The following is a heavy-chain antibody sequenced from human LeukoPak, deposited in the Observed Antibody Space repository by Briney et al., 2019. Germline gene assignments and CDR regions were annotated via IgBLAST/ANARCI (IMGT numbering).Heavy chain of an antibody. V-gene: IGHV1-18*01. CDR2: ISTYSGNT. D-gene: IGHD3-22*01. CDR3: ARDVTMILGDSKYFDY. CDR1: GYSFDNYG. J-gene: IGHJ4*02. Sequence: ASVKVSCKASGYSFDNYGISWVRQAPGQGLAWMEWISTYSGNTNYAQKLQGRVTMTTDTSTSTAYMELRSLRSDDTAVYYCARDVTMILGDSKYFDYWGQGTLVTVSS.